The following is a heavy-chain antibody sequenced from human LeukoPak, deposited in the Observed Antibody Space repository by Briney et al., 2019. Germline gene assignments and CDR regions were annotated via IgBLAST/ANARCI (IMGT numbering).Heavy chain of an antibody. CDR1: GFTFSTYD. J-gene: IGHJ5*02. D-gene: IGHD6-13*01. V-gene: IGHV3-23*01. CDR3: AKAHSSSWFGWFDP. Sequence: GGSLRLSCAASGFTFSTYDMSWVRQAPGKGLEWVSTITDSGGSMYYADSVKGRFTISRDNSKNTLYLQMNSLRAEDTAVYYCAKAHSSSWFGWFDPWGQGTLVTVSS. CDR2: ITDSGGSM.